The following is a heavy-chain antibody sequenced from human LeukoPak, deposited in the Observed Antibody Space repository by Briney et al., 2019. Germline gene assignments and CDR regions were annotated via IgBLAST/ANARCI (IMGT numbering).Heavy chain of an antibody. Sequence: GGSLRLSCAASGFTFSSYAMSWVRQAPGKGLEWVSTINGGGVNTHYADSVGGRFTISRDNSKNTLFLQTNSLRDEDTAVYYCAKDLYSNYGPADYWGQGNLVTVSS. CDR3: AKDLYSNYGPADY. CDR1: GFTFSSYA. CDR2: INGGGVNT. V-gene: IGHV3-23*01. D-gene: IGHD4-11*01. J-gene: IGHJ4*02.